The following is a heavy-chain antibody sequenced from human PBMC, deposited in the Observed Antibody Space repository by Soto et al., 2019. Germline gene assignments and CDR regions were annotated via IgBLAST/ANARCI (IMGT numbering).Heavy chain of an antibody. Sequence: GSLRLSCAASGFTFSDFAMSWVRKAPGKGLEWVSTFTAAGRNTFYADSVKGRFTISRDNSKSTLYLHVNSLRVDDTAVYYCAKKGGGKLKKLFNVWGHGTLVTVSS. CDR3: AKKGGGKLKKLFNV. V-gene: IGHV3-23*01. D-gene: IGHD3-16*01. J-gene: IGHJ1*01. CDR2: FTAAGRNT. CDR1: GFTFSDFA.